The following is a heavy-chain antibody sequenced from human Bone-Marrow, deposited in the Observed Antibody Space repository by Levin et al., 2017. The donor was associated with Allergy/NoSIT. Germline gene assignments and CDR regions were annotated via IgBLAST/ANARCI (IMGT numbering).Heavy chain of an antibody. CDR1: GFAFNNYA. J-gene: IGHJ3*02. V-gene: IGHV3-23*01. Sequence: AFGFAFNNYAMSWVRQGPGKGLEWVSAISGSGGSTYYADSMKGRFTISRDNSKDTLYLQMNSLRAEDTAVYYCAKDQSFDVWGSSYSESAFDIWGQGTVVTVSS. D-gene: IGHD3-3*01. CDR2: ISGSGGST. CDR3: AKDQSFDVWGSSYSESAFDI.